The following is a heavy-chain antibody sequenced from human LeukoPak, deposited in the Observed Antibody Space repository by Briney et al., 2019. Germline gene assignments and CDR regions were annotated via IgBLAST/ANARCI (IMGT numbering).Heavy chain of an antibody. CDR1: GGSISSSSYY. CDR3: AREGSGSYDWFDP. CDR2: IYYSGST. Sequence: SETLSLTCTVSGGSISSSSYYWGWLRQPPGKGLEWIGSIYYSGSTYYTPSLKSRVTISVDTSKNQFSLRLSSVTAADTAVYYCAREGSGSYDWFDPWGQGTLVTVSS. V-gene: IGHV4-39*02. J-gene: IGHJ5*02. D-gene: IGHD3-10*01.